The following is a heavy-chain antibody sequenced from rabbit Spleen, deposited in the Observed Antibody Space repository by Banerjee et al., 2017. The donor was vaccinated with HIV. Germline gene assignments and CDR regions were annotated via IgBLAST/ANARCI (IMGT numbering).Heavy chain of an antibody. CDR1: GVSFSISSY. V-gene: IGHV1S40*01. CDR2: IDAGSSGFT. J-gene: IGHJ3*01. Sequence: QSLEESGGDLVKPGASLTLTCTASGVSFSISSYMCWVRQAPGKGLEWIACIDAGSSGFTYFATWAKGRFAISKTSSTTVTLQMTRLTAADTATYFCARDFDFWGQGTLVTVS. CDR3: ARDFDF. D-gene: IGHD2-1*01.